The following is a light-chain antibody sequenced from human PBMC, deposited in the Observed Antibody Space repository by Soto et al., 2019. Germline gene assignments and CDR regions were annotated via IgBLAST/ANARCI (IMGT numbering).Light chain of an antibody. J-gene: IGLJ2*01. CDR3: ATWDYSLTGEV. CDR2: DNN. V-gene: IGLV1-51*01. Sequence: QSVLTQPPSASGTPGQRVNISCSGSSSNIGSNYVSWYQQLPGTAPKLLIYDNNKRPSGIPDRFSGSKSGTSGTLDITGLQTGDEADYYCATWDYSLTGEVFGGGTKLTVL. CDR1: SSNIGSNY.